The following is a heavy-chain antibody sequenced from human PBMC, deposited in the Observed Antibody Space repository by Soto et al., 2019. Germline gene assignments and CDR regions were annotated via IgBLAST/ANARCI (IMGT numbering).Heavy chain of an antibody. V-gene: IGHV3-23*01. D-gene: IGHD6-13*01. CDR3: SKVKRSSSSKPLI. CDR2: ISGAGATT. J-gene: IGHJ4*02. CDR1: GFTIRTYG. Sequence: EVQLLESGGGLVQPGGSLRLSCEASGFTIRTYGISWVLQAPGKGLAWVSGISGAGATTYYTDSVKGRFTIARAISKNPLYMQMNRLIAEDTAVYYGSKVKRSSSSKPLIWGRGTLVTVSS.